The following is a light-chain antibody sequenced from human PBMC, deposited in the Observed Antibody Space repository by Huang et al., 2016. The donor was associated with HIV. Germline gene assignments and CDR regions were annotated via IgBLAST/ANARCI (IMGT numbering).Light chain of an antibody. V-gene: IGKV4-1*01. Sequence: DIVVTQSPDSLALSLGERAAINCTSSQSIFYSSDTKNYLSWFQVKPGHPPKLLIYGSSTREAGVPDRFTGSGYGTHFTLTINSLQSEDAAVYYCHQYYTTPQTFGQGTKV. CDR1: QSIFYSSDTKNY. CDR3: HQYYTTPQT. J-gene: IGKJ1*01. CDR2: GSS.